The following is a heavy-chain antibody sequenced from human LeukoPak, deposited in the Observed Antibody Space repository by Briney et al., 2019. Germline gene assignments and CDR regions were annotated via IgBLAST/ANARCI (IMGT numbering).Heavy chain of an antibody. CDR1: GGSISSYY. V-gene: IGHV4-59*01. J-gene: IGHJ4*02. CDR3: ARLYSSSLGRVFDY. CDR2: ISYSGST. Sequence: PSETLSLTCTVSGGSISSYYWSWIRQPPGKGLEWIGYISYSGSTNYNPSLKSRVTISVDTSKNQLSLKLSSVTAADTAIYYCARLYSSSLGRVFDYWGQGTLVTVSS. D-gene: IGHD6-13*01.